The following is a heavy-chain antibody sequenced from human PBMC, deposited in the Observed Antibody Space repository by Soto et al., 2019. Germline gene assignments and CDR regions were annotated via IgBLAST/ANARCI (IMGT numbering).Heavy chain of an antibody. V-gene: IGHV4-61*01. Sequence: EILSLTCIVAGGSVSSGTYIWSWMRQPPGKGLEWIGYIYYSGSTNYNPSLKSRVTISVDTSKNQFSLKLSSVTAADTAVYYCARDRGLGVTTFCCYYYGMDFWGQGTTLTVYS. CDR1: GGSVSSGTYI. J-gene: IGHJ6*02. D-gene: IGHD4-17*01. CDR2: IYYSGST. CDR3: ARDRGLGVTTFCCYYYGMDF.